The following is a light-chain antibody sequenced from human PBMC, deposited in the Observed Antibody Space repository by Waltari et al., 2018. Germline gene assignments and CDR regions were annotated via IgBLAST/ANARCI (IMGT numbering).Light chain of an antibody. J-gene: IGKJ1*01. V-gene: IGKV4-1*01. CDR3: LHYYNIPRT. Sequence: DIGMTQSPDSLAVSLVELGTIHSHSSQSVLMCPNNKTYLAWYQQKPGPPPKLLIYWASTRESGVPDRFSSSGSGTDFTLTISSLQAEDVAVYYCLHYYNIPRTFGQGTKVEIK. CDR2: WAS. CDR1: QSVLMCPNNKTY.